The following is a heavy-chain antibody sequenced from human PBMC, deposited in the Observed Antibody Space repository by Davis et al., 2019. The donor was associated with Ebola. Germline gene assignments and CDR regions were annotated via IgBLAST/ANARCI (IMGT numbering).Heavy chain of an antibody. CDR3: VRSVTMIRGVIPWFDP. CDR2: INHSGSS. CDR1: GGSSKPYS. Sequence: SETLSLTCAVSGGSSKPYSWPRIRQPQGKGREWIGEINHSGSSKYNPSLKSRVTMSADTSKNQVSLKLSSVTAADTAVYYCVRSVTMIRGVIPWFDPWGQGTLVAVSS. V-gene: IGHV4-34*01. D-gene: IGHD3-10*01. J-gene: IGHJ5*01.